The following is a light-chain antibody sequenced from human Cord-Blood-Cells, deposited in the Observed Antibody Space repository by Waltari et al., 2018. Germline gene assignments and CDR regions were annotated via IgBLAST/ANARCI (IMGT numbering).Light chain of an antibody. Sequence: DIQMTHSPSSLSASVGDRVTITCRASQSISSYLNWYQQKPGKAPKLLIYAASSLQSGVPSRFCGSGSGTDFTLTISSLQPEDFATYYCQQSYSTPRTFGGGTKVEIK. V-gene: IGKV1-39*01. J-gene: IGKJ4*01. CDR1: QSISSY. CDR2: AAS. CDR3: QQSYSTPRT.